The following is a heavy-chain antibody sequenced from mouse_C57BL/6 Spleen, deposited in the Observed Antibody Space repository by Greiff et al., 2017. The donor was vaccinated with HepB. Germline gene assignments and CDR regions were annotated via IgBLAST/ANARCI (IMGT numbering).Heavy chain of an antibody. Sequence: EVKLQQSGAELVRPGASVKLSCTASGFNIKDDYMHWVKQRPEQGLEWIGWIDPENGDTEYASKFQGKATITADTSSNTAYLQLSSLTSEDTAVYYCTPPYYGSSPFAYWGQGTLVTVSA. V-gene: IGHV14-4*01. J-gene: IGHJ3*01. CDR1: GFNIKDDY. CDR3: TPPYYGSSPFAY. D-gene: IGHD1-1*01. CDR2: IDPENGDT.